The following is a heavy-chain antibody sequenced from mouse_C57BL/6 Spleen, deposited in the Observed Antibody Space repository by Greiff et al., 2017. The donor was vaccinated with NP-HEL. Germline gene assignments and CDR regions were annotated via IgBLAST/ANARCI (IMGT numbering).Heavy chain of an antibody. CDR3: ARLTTTVVEDGYYYAMDY. V-gene: IGHV1-39*01. D-gene: IGHD1-1*01. CDR2: INPNYGTT. CDR1: GYSFTDYN. Sequence: QLQESGPELVKPGASVKISCKASGYSFTDYNMNWVKQSNGKSLEWIGVINPNYGTTSYNQKFKGKATLTVDQSSSTAYMQLNSLTSEDSAVYYCARLTTTVVEDGYYYAMDYWGQGTSVTVSS. J-gene: IGHJ4*01.